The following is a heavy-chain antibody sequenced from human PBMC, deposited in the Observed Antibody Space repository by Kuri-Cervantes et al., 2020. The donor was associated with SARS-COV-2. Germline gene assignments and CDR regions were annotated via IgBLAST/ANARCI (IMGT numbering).Heavy chain of an antibody. J-gene: IGHJ6*02. CDR3: SKDRGDYDFWSGYPLHSSGVMAV. D-gene: IGHD3-3*01. CDR2: IYSGGST. CDR1: GFTFGDYA. Sequence: GESLKISCSASGFTFGDYAMSWVRQAPGTGLEWVSVIYSGGSTYYADSVKGRFTSSRDNSKNTLYLQMNSLRAEDTAVYYWSKDRGDYDFWSGYPLHSSGVMAVWGQGTTVTVSS. V-gene: IGHV3-23*03.